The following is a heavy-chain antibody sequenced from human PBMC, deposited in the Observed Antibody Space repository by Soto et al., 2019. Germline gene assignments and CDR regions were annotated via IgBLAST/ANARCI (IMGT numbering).Heavy chain of an antibody. CDR3: AKDCRRVRGVISSGCY. CDR2: ISGSGGST. V-gene: IGHV3-23*01. J-gene: IGHJ4*02. D-gene: IGHD3-10*01. Sequence: GGSLRLSCAASGFTFSSYAMSWVRQAPGKGLEWVSAISGSGGSTYYADSVKGRFTISRDNSKNTLYLEMNSLRAEDTAVYYCAKDCRRVRGVISSGCYWGQGTLVTVSS. CDR1: GFTFSSYA.